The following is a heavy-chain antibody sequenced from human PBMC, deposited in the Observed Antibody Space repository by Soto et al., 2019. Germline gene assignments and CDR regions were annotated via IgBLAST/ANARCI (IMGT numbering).Heavy chain of an antibody. CDR3: ARALVTIFGVDNAFDI. CDR1: GYTFTSYA. J-gene: IGHJ3*02. CDR2: INAGNGNT. Sequence: QVQLVQSGAEVKKPGASVKVSCKASGYTFTSYAMHWVRQAPGQRLEWMGWINAGNGNTKYSQKFPGRSTITRDTSASTAYMELSSLRSEDTAVYYCARALVTIFGVDNAFDIWGQGTMVTVSS. V-gene: IGHV1-3*01. D-gene: IGHD3-3*02.